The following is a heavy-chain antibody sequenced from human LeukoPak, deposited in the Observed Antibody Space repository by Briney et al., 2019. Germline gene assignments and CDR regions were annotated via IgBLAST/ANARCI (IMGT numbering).Heavy chain of an antibody. V-gene: IGHV4-34*01. CDR3: ANGDAIDY. D-gene: IGHD5-24*01. Sequence: SETLSLTCAVYGGFFSGYYWSWIRQPPGKGLEWIGEINHSGSTNYNPSLKSRVTISVDTSKNQFSLKLSSVTAADTAVYYCANGDAIDYWGQGTLVTVSS. CDR2: INHSGST. CDR1: GGFFSGYY. J-gene: IGHJ4*02.